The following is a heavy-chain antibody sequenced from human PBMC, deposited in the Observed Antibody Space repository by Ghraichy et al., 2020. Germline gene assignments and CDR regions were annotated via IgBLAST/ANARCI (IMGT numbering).Heavy chain of an antibody. CDR2: IEYSGSS. CDR1: GGSVSGSSYY. V-gene: IGHV4-39*01. J-gene: IGHJ4*02. CDR3: ARPGSTTGWYYFDY. Sequence: ETLSLTCTVSGGSVSGSSYYWGWIRQPPGKGLEWIGSIEYSGSSRYNPSLKSRVTISVDTSKNQFSLKLSSVTAADTAVYYCARPGSTTGWYYFDYWGQGTLVTVSS. D-gene: IGHD6-19*01.